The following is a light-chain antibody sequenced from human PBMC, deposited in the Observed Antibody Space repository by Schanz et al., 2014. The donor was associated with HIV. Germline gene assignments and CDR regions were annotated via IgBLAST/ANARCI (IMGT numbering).Light chain of an antibody. J-gene: IGKJ1*01. CDR2: GAS. Sequence: EIVLTQSPGTLSVSPGERATLSCRAGQSVNNYLAWYQQKPGQTPRLLIYGASTRATGIPARFSGSGSGTEFTLTISSLQSEDFAVYYCQQYNNWPRSFGQGTKVEIK. V-gene: IGKV3-15*01. CDR1: QSVNNY. CDR3: QQYNNWPRS.